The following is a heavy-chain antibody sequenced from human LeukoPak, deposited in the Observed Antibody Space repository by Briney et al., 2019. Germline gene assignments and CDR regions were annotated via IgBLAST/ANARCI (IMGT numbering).Heavy chain of an antibody. D-gene: IGHD1-26*01. Sequence: SGGSLRLSCAASGFTVSSNYMSWVRQAPGKGLEWVSVIYSGGSTYYADSVKGRFTISRDNSKNTLYLQMNSLRAEDTAVYYCAKMRELTRFDYWGQGTLVTVSS. CDR1: GFTVSSNY. CDR3: AKMRELTRFDY. V-gene: IGHV3-53*01. CDR2: IYSGGST. J-gene: IGHJ4*02.